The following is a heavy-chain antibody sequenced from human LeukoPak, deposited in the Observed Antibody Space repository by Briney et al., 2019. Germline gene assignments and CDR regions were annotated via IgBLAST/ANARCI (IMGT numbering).Heavy chain of an antibody. D-gene: IGHD5-24*01. CDR2: IYNSATT. V-gene: IGHV4-59*11. Sequence: PSETLSLTCTVSGDSIRSHYCAWIRQSPGKGLEWLGHIYNSATTDYNPSFKSRVTFSLDTSKKQFSLKMTSVTALDSAVYYCARGGEGYNDDAFEVWGLGTAVTVSS. CDR3: ARGGEGYNDDAFEV. CDR1: GDSIRSHY. J-gene: IGHJ3*01.